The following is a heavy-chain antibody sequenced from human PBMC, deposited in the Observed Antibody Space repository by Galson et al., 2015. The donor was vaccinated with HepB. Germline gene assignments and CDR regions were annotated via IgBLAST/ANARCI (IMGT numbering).Heavy chain of an antibody. Sequence: QSGAEVKKPGESLRISCKGSGYSFTSYWISWVRQMPGKGLEWMGRIDPSDSYTNYSPSFQGHVTISADKSISTAYLQWSSLKASDTAMYYCARRAGAAAGTGYYYYYGMDVWGQGTTVTVSS. CDR3: ARRAGAAAGTGYYYYYGMDV. J-gene: IGHJ6*02. CDR2: IDPSDSYT. D-gene: IGHD6-13*01. V-gene: IGHV5-10-1*01. CDR1: GYSFTSYW.